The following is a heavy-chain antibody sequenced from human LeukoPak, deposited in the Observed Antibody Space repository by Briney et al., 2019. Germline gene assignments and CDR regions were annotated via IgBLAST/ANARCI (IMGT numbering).Heavy chain of an antibody. V-gene: IGHV5-51*01. CDR3: ARADAYTAHFDS. Sequence: GESLKISCKGSGYNFPYYWIAWVRQMPGKGLEWMGIIYPDDSDARYSPSFQGQVTISADMSITTAYLRWNTLKASDTAIYYCARADAYTAHFDSWGQGTLVTVSS. CDR2: IYPDDSDA. CDR1: GYNFPYYW. J-gene: IGHJ4*02. D-gene: IGHD5-24*01.